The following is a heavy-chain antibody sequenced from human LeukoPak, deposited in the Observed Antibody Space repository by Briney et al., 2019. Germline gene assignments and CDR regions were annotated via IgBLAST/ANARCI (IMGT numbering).Heavy chain of an antibody. CDR1: GGSFSGYY. D-gene: IGHD6-19*01. J-gene: IGHJ4*02. CDR2: INHSGST. Sequence: PSETLSLTCAVYGGSFSGYYWSWIRQPPGKGLEWIGEINHSGSTNYNPSLKSRVTISVDTSKNQFSLKLSSVTAADTAVYYCARDHSSGVGHYWGQGILVTVSS. V-gene: IGHV4-34*01. CDR3: ARDHSSGVGHY.